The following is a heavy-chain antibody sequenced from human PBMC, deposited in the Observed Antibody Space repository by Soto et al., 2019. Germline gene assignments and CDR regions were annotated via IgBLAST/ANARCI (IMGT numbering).Heavy chain of an antibody. J-gene: IGHJ4*02. D-gene: IGHD5-18*01. Sequence: GGSLRLSCAASGFIFSRFWMIWVRQAPGKGLEWVSGISGSGGRTYYADSVKGRFTISRDNSKSTLYLQMNSLRAEDTAVYYCAKDARTWDTLMSFDYWGQGTLVTVSS. CDR1: GFIFSRFW. V-gene: IGHV3-23*01. CDR2: ISGSGGRT. CDR3: AKDARTWDTLMSFDY.